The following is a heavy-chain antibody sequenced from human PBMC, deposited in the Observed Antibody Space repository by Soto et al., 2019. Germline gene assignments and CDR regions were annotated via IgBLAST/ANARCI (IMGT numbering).Heavy chain of an antibody. CDR1: GFIISDYY. V-gene: IGHV3-11*01. Sequence: QVQLVESGGGLVKPGGSLRLSCAASGFIISDYYMTWIRQAPGKGLEWVSYITSSGSTKYYADSVKGRFTISRDNAKNSLYLQMNSLRAEDTAVYYCARDRRHYGSRTSETTVVFDYWGQGTLVTVSS. CDR2: ITSSGSTK. J-gene: IGHJ4*02. CDR3: ARDRRHYGSRTSETTVVFDY. D-gene: IGHD3-10*01.